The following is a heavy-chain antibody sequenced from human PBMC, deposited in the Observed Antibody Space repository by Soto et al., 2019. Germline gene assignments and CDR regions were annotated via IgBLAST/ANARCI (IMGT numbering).Heavy chain of an antibody. D-gene: IGHD4-17*01. Sequence: ASVKVSCKASGYTFTSYGISWVRQAPGQGLEWMGWISAYNGNTNYAQKLQGRVTMTTDTSTSTAYMELRSLRSDDTAVYYCARDPPIRLRWYPRYYYYGMDVCGQGTTVTVSS. CDR1: GYTFTSYG. V-gene: IGHV1-18*01. J-gene: IGHJ6*02. CDR2: ISAYNGNT. CDR3: ARDPPIRLRWYPRYYYYGMDV.